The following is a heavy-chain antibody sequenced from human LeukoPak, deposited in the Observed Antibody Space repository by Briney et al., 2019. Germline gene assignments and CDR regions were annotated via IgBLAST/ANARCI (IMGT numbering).Heavy chain of an antibody. CDR2: INSDGSST. J-gene: IGHJ2*01. CDR1: GFTFNTYW. V-gene: IGHV3-74*01. D-gene: IGHD4-11*01. CDR3: TRTTVTADWYFDV. Sequence: GGSLRLSCAVSGFTFNTYWMHWVRQAPGKSLEWASRINSDGSSTTYGASLEGRFTVSRDNAKNTLYLHIDNLRAEDSAVYYCTRTTVTADWYFDVWGRGTRVTVSS.